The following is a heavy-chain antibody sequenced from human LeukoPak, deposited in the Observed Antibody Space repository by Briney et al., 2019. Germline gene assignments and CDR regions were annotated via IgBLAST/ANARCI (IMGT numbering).Heavy chain of an antibody. Sequence: SVKVSCKASGFTFTSSAVQWVRQARGQRLEWIGWIVVGSGNTNYAQKFQERVTITRDMSTSTAYVELSSLRSEDTAVYYCAAAANYYDSSGYYYVFDYWGQGTLVTVSS. J-gene: IGHJ4*02. CDR3: AAAANYYDSSGYYYVFDY. CDR1: GFTFTSSA. D-gene: IGHD3-22*01. CDR2: IVVGSGNT. V-gene: IGHV1-58*01.